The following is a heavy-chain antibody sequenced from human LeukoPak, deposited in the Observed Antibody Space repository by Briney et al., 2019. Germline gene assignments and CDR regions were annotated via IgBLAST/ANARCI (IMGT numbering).Heavy chain of an antibody. CDR1: GYTFSGFY. Sequence: ASVKVSCKASGYTFSGFYIHWVRQAPGHGLEWMGGIIPIFGTANYAQKFQGRVTIAADKSTSTAYMELNSLRSEDTAVYYCVRGFGDKRAYYYMDVWGKGTTVTVSS. D-gene: IGHD3-10*01. CDR3: VRGFGDKRAYYYMDV. V-gene: IGHV1-69*06. CDR2: IIPIFGTA. J-gene: IGHJ6*03.